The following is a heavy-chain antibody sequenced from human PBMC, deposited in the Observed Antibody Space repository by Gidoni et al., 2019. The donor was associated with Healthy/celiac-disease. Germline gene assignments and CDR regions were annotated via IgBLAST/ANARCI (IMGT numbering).Heavy chain of an antibody. CDR2: IYYSGST. Sequence: QLQLQESGPGLVKPSETLSLTCTVSGGSISSSSYYWGWIRQPPGKGLEWIGSIYYSGSTYYNPSLKSRVTISVDTSKNQFSLKLSSVTAADTAVYYCARHTPTVMVDYWGQGTLVTVSS. D-gene: IGHD4-17*01. J-gene: IGHJ4*02. CDR3: ARHTPTVMVDY. V-gene: IGHV4-39*01. CDR1: GGSISSSSYY.